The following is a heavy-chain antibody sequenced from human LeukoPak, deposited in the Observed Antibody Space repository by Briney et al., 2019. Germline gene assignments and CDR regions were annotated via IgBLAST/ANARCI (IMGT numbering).Heavy chain of an antibody. CDR2: IYYSGGT. V-gene: IGHV4-59*12. D-gene: IGHD4-23*01. CDR3: AREVGTTVVTPGWFDP. Sequence: SETLSLTCAVSGGSISGYYWSWIRQPPGKGLEWIAYIYYSGGTNYNPSLKSRVTISLDTSKNQFSLKLSSVTAADTAVYYCAREVGTTVVTPGWFDPWGQGTLVTVSS. J-gene: IGHJ5*02. CDR1: GGSISGYY.